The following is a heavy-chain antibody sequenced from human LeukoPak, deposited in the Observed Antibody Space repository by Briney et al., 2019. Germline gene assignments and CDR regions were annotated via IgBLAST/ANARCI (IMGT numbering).Heavy chain of an antibody. D-gene: IGHD1-26*01. J-gene: IGHJ4*02. CDR1: GGTFSSYA. Sequence: GASVKVSCKASGGTFSSYAISWVRQAPGQGLEWMGGIIPTFGTANYAQKFQGRVTITADESTSTAYMELSSLRSEDTAVYYCARDRGGSYIRDPFDYWGQGTLVTVSS. V-gene: IGHV1-69*13. CDR2: IIPTFGTA. CDR3: ARDRGGSYIRDPFDY.